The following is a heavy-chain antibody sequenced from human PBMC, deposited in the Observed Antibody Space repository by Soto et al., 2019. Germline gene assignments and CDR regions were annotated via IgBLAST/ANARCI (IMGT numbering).Heavy chain of an antibody. V-gene: IGHV4-59*01. J-gene: IGHJ5*02. CDR2: IYYTGST. CDR1: GAPISAFY. Sequence: TSETLSLTCTVSGAPISAFYWSWIRQSPGKRLEWIGHIYYTGSTNYNPSLNSRVTISLDTSKNQFSLRLNSVTAADTAVYYCARRRDGYTGVWFDPWGQGTLVTVS. D-gene: IGHD5-12*01. CDR3: ARRRDGYTGVWFDP.